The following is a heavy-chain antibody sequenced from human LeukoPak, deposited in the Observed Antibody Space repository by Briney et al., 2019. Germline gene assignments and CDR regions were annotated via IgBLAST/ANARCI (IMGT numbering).Heavy chain of an antibody. CDR2: IKSKTDGGTT. CDR3: TTVFWVAVAGTRQYYFDY. CDR1: GFTFSSYA. D-gene: IGHD6-19*01. J-gene: IGHJ4*02. Sequence: KPGGSLRLSCAASGFTFSSYAMSWVRQAPGKGLEWVGRIKSKTDGGTTDYAAPVKGRFTISRDDSKNTLYLQMNSLKTEDTAVYRCTTVFWVAVAGTRQYYFDYWGQGTQVTVSS. V-gene: IGHV3-15*01.